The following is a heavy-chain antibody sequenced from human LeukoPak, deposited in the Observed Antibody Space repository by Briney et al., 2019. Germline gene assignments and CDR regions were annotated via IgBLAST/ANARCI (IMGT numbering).Heavy chain of an antibody. Sequence: SGPTLVKPTQTLTLTCTFSGFSLSTSGVGVGWIRQPPGKALEWLALIYWDDDKRYSPSLKSRLTITKHTSKNQVVLTMTNMDPVDTATYYCAHLYYDILTGYYNVGYFDYWGQGTLVTVSS. CDR1: GFSLSTSGVG. CDR2: IYWDDDK. CDR3: AHLYYDILTGYYNVGYFDY. J-gene: IGHJ4*02. D-gene: IGHD3-9*01. V-gene: IGHV2-5*02.